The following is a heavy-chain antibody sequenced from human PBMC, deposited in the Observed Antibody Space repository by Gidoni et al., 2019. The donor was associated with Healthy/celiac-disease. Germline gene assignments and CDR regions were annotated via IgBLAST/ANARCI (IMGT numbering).Heavy chain of an antibody. J-gene: IGHJ6*02. CDR1: GGTFSSYA. CDR2: IIPIFGTA. CDR3: ARNRSDDSSGYYYYYYGMDV. D-gene: IGHD3-22*01. V-gene: IGHV1-69*01. Sequence: QVQLVQSGAEVKKPGSSVKVSCKASGGTFSSYAISWVRQAPGHGLEWMGGIIPIFGTANDAQKFQGRVTITADESTSTAYMELSSLRSEDTAVYYCARNRSDDSSGYYYYYYGMDVWGQGTTVTVSS.